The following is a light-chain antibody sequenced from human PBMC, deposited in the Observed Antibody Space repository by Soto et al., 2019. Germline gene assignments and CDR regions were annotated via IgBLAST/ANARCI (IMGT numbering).Light chain of an antibody. CDR1: RASIGSNT. CDR3: AAWDDSLSGPV. J-gene: IGLJ3*02. V-gene: IGLV1-44*01. CDR2: NNN. Sequence: QSALTQPPSASGTPGQRVTISCSGSRASIGSNTVTWYQHLPGAAPKLIVYNNNQRPSGVPDRFSGSKSDTSASLAISGLQFEDEAVYYCAAWDDSLSGPVFGGGTKVTVL.